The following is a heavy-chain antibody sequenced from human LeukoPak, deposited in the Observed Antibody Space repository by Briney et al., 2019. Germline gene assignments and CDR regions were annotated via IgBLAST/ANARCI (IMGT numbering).Heavy chain of an antibody. CDR3: ARRNDFDI. CDR2: IYSSETT. CDR1: GGSITGYH. V-gene: IGHV4-4*08. Sequence: SETLSLTCTVSGGSITGYHWSWIRQPPGKGLEWIGYIYSSETTNYKPSLKSRATISVDTSKNQFSLKLTSVTAADTAIYYCARRNDFDIWGQGTMVTVSS. J-gene: IGHJ3*02.